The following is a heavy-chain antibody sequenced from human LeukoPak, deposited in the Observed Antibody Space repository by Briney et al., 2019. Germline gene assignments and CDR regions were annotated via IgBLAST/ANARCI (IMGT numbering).Heavy chain of an antibody. V-gene: IGHV3-23*01. CDR1: GFTFSSYA. J-gene: IGHJ4*02. CDR2: ISGSGGST. D-gene: IGHD4-11*01. CDR3: AKIHYSNFGYFDY. Sequence: GGSLRLFCAASGFTFSSYAMSWVRQAPGKGLEWVSAISGSGGSTYYADSVKGRFTISRDNSKNTLYLQMNSLRAEDTAVYYCAKIHYSNFGYFDYWGQGTLVTVSS.